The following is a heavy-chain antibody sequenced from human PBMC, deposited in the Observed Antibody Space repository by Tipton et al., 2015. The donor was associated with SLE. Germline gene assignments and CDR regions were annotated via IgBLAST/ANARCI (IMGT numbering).Heavy chain of an antibody. V-gene: IGHV1-8*01. CDR2: MNPNSGNT. Sequence: QVQLVQSGAEVKKPGASVKVSCKASGYTFTSYDINWVRQATGQGLEWMGWMNPNSGNTGYAQKFQGRVTMTRNTSISTAYMELSSLRYEDTAVYYCAGGGRSSPTEVFDYWGQGTLVTVSS. J-gene: IGHJ4*02. CDR3: AGGGRSSPTEVFDY. D-gene: IGHD4-23*01. CDR1: GYTFTSYD.